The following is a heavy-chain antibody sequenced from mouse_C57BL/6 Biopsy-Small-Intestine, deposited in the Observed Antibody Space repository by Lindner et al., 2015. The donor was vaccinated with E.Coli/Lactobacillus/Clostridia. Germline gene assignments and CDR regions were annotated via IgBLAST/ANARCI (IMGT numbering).Heavy chain of an antibody. CDR3: ARGYDYQ. CDR2: ISGGSSAI. D-gene: IGHD2-4*01. V-gene: IGHV5-17*01. Sequence: VQLQESGGGLVKPGGSLKLSCAASGSTFSDYGMHWVRQAPEKGLEWVAYISGGSSAIYYAVTVKGRFTISRDNAKNTLFLQMTSLRSEDTAMYYCARGYDYQWGQGTTLTVSS. J-gene: IGHJ2*01. CDR1: GSTFSDYG.